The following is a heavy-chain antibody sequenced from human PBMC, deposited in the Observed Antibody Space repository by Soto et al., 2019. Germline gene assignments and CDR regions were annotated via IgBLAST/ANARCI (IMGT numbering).Heavy chain of an antibody. CDR3: ARVGSIIDYYGSGSYYGVATYYYGMDV. CDR2: IYYSGST. Sequence: SETLDLACTVSGGSISSAGYYGSLNRQHPGKGLEWIGYIYYSGSTYYNPSLKSRVTISVDTSKNQFSLKLSSVTAADTAVYYCARVGSIIDYYGSGSYYGVATYYYGMDVWGQGTTVTVSS. J-gene: IGHJ6*02. V-gene: IGHV4-31*03. CDR1: GGSISSAGYY. D-gene: IGHD3-10*01.